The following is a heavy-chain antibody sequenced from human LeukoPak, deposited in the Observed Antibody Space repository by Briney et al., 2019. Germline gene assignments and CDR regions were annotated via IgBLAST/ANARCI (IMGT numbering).Heavy chain of an antibody. Sequence: SETLSLTCSVSGGSISSYYWRWIRQPPGKGLEWVGHRYNSGGTTYNPSLKSRVTISVDTSKNQFSLKLISVTAADTAIYYCARVRGDFETDWGEGALVTVSS. CDR2: RYNSGGT. D-gene: IGHD3-16*01. V-gene: IGHV4-59*12. CDR3: ARVRGDFETD. CDR1: GGSISSYY. J-gene: IGHJ1*01.